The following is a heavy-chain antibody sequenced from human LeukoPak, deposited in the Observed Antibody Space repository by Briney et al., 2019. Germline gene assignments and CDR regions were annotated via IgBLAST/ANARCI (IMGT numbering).Heavy chain of an antibody. CDR1: GDSVSNNSAT. CDR2: TYYRSKWYT. Sequence: SQTLSLTCAISGDSVSNNSATWNWIRQSPSRGLEWLGRTYYRSKWYTDYAVSVKSRITLNPDTSENQFSLQLNSVTPEDTAVYYCARGSTTKLHYWGQGTLVTVSS. CDR3: ARGSTTKLHY. V-gene: IGHV6-1*01. D-gene: IGHD5/OR15-5a*01. J-gene: IGHJ4*02.